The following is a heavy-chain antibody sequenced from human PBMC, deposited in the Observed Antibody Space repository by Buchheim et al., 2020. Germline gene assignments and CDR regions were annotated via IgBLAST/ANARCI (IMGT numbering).Heavy chain of an antibody. V-gene: IGHV3-30-3*01. CDR1: GFTFSSYA. J-gene: IGHJ4*02. CDR3: APRGSTTVNY. D-gene: IGHD4-17*01. CDR2: ISYDGSNK. Sequence: QVQLEESGGGVVQPGRSLRLSCAASGFTFSSYAMHWVRQAPGKGLEWVAVISYDGSNKYYADSVKGRVTLSRDNSKNTLYLQMNSLRAEDTAVYYCAPRGSTTVNYWGQGTL.